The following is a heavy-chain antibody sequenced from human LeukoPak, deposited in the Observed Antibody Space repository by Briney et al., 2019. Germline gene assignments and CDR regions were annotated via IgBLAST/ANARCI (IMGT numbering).Heavy chain of an antibody. V-gene: IGHV4-34*01. Sequence: SETLSLTCAVYGGSFSGYYWSWIRQPPGKGLEWIGSIYHSGSTYYNPSLKSRVTISVDTSKNQFSLKLSSVTAADTAVYYCARDTVTTLGYFDYWGQGTLVTVSS. D-gene: IGHD4-11*01. J-gene: IGHJ4*02. CDR3: ARDTVTTLGYFDY. CDR1: GGSFSGYY. CDR2: IYHSGST.